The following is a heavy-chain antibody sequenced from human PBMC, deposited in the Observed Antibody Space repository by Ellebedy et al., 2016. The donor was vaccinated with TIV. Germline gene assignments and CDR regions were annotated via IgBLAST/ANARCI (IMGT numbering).Heavy chain of an antibody. Sequence: GESLKISCAASGFTFRKHGMHWVRQAPGKGLEWVAVTSYDGTNTYYADSVKGRFTISRDNSKNTLYLQMNSLRAEDTAVYYCARVHSSGSYYYFDYWGQGTLVTVSS. V-gene: IGHV3-30*03. D-gene: IGHD3-22*01. CDR1: GFTFRKHG. CDR2: TSYDGTNT. CDR3: ARVHSSGSYYYFDY. J-gene: IGHJ4*02.